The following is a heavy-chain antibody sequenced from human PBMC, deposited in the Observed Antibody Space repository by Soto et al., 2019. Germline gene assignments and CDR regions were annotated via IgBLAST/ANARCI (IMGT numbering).Heavy chain of an antibody. CDR2: IYYSGST. V-gene: IGHV4-39*01. Sequence: SGTVSLTCKVSGGAISSSSYYWGGIRQPPGKGLEWIGSIYYSGSTYYNPSLKSRVTISVDTSKNQFSLKLSSVTAADTAVYYCARGPHTLMYYCGSGKRRGAEYSQHWGQGTLVTVSS. CDR3: ARGPHTLMYYCGSGKRRGAEYSQH. D-gene: IGHD3-10*01. J-gene: IGHJ1*01. CDR1: GGAISSSSYY.